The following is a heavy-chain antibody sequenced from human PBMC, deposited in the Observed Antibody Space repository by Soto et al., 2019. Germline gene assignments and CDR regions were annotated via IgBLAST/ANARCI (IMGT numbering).Heavy chain of an antibody. CDR1: GFTFSDYY. Sequence: PGGSLRLSCAASGFTFSDYYMSWIRQAPGKGLEWVSYISSSGSTIYYADSVKGRFTISRDNAKNSLYLQMNSLRAEDTAVYYCARYIFYGGMDPAGAYYYYGMDVWGQGTTATVSS. CDR2: ISSSGSTI. V-gene: IGHV3-11*01. J-gene: IGHJ6*02. CDR3: ARYIFYGGMDPAGAYYYYGMDV. D-gene: IGHD4-17*01.